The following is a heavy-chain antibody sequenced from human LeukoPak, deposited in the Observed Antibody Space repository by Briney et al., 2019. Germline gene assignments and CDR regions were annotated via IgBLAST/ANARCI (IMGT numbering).Heavy chain of an antibody. CDR2: IYHSGST. Sequence: SETLSLTCAVSGGSISSGGYSWSWIRQPPGKGLEWIGYIYHSGSTNYNSSLKSRVTISVDTSKNQFSLKLSSVTAADTAVYYCARRYSNSWPLDYWGQGTLVTVSS. CDR3: ARRYSNSWPLDY. CDR1: GGSISSGGYS. V-gene: IGHV4-30-2*02. D-gene: IGHD6-13*01. J-gene: IGHJ4*02.